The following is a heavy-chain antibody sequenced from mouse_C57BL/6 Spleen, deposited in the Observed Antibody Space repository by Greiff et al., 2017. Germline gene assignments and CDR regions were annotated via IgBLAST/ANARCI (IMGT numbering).Heavy chain of an antibody. J-gene: IGHJ4*01. CDR2: ILPGSGST. CDR3: AIWSGSSSYAMDY. D-gene: IGHD1-1*01. CDR1: GYTFTGYW. V-gene: IGHV1-9*01. Sequence: QVQLQQSGAELMKPGASVKLSCKATGYTFTGYWIEWVKQRPGHGLEWIGEILPGSGSTNYNEKFKGKATFTADTSSNTAYMQLSSLTSDDSAVYFCAIWSGSSSYAMDYWGQGTSVTVSS.